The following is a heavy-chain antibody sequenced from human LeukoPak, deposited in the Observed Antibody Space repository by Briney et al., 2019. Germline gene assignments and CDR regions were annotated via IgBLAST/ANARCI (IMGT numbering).Heavy chain of an antibody. CDR3: ARDAHDILTGYYRDYYYYYMDV. CDR1: GGSISSGSYY. CDR2: IYTSGST. J-gene: IGHJ6*03. V-gene: IGHV4-61*02. D-gene: IGHD3-9*01. Sequence: SQTLSLTCTVSGGSISSGSYYWSWIRQPAGKGLEWIGRIYTSGSTNYNPSPKSRVTISVDTSKNQFSLKLSSVTAADTAVYYCARDAHDILTGYYRDYYYYYMDVWGKGTTVTVSS.